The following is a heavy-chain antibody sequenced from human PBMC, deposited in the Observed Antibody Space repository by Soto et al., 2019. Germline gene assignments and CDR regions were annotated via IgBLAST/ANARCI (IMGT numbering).Heavy chain of an antibody. Sequence: AGGSLRLSCAASGFTFSSYAMHWVRQAPGKGLELVAVISYDGSNKYYADSVKGRFTISRDNSKNTLYLQMNSLRAEDTAVYYCARVPRLTDAFDIWGQGTMVTVSS. D-gene: IGHD3-22*01. CDR1: GFTFSSYA. J-gene: IGHJ3*02. CDR2: ISYDGSNK. CDR3: ARVPRLTDAFDI. V-gene: IGHV3-30-3*01.